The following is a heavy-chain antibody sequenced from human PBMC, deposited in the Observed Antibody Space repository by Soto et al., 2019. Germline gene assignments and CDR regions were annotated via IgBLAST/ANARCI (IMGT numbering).Heavy chain of an antibody. CDR3: ARPQYFGSGTYYYYYGMDV. D-gene: IGHD3-10*01. CDR1: GFSFSSYA. J-gene: IGHJ6*02. V-gene: IGHV3-30*04. CDR2: ISSDGNKK. Sequence: QVQLVESGGGVVQPGRSLRLSCAASGFSFSSYAMYWVRQAPGKGLECVSVISSDGNKKYHADSVKGRFTISRDNSKNTLYLQMNSLRVEDTAVYYWARPQYFGSGTYYYYYGMDVWGQGTTVTVSS.